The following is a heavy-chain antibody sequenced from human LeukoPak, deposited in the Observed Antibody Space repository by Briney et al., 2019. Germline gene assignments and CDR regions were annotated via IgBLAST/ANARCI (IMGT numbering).Heavy chain of an antibody. V-gene: IGHV3-30-3*02. CDR2: ISYDGSNK. CDR3: AKSGRDFGVVRGAFDI. CDR1: GFTFSSYA. J-gene: IGHJ3*02. Sequence: GGSLRLSCAASGFTFSSYAMHWVRQAPGKGLEWVAVISYDGSNKYYADSVKGRFTISRDNSKNTLYLQMNSLRAEDTAVYYCAKSGRDFGVVRGAFDIWGQGTMVTVSS. D-gene: IGHD3-3*01.